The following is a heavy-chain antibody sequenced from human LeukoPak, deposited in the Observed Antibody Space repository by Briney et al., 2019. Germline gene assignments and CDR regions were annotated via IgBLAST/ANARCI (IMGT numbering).Heavy chain of an antibody. CDR3: VSGGSYLTK. D-gene: IGHD3-10*01. Sequence: SETLSLTCTVSGGSISSYWSWIRQSPGKGLEWIGYIYFSGTTNYNPSLKSRLTITIDTSRNQFSLKLSSVTAADTAIYFCVSGGSYLTKWGQGTLVTVSS. CDR1: GGSISSY. CDR2: IYFSGTT. V-gene: IGHV4-59*01. J-gene: IGHJ4*02.